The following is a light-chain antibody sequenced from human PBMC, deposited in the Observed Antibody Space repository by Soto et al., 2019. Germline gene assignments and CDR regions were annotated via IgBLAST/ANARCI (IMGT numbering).Light chain of an antibody. J-gene: IGKJ4*01. CDR2: GAS. CDR3: QQYNNWPLA. V-gene: IGKV3-15*01. CDR1: QSVSSN. Sequence: EIVITQSPATLSVSPGERATLSCRASQSVSSNLAWYQQKPGQAPRLLIYGASNSATGIPARFSGSGSGTGFSRTFSCLQCEDFAVDYYQQYNNWPLAFGGGMKVEIK.